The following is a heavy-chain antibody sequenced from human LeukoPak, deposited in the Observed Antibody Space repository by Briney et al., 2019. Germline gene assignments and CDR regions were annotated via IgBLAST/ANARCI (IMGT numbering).Heavy chain of an antibody. J-gene: IGHJ4*02. D-gene: IGHD3-10*01. CDR1: GYSFTSYW. Sequence: GESLKISCKGSGYSFTSYWIGWVRQMPGKGLEWMGIIYPGDSDTRYSPSFQGQVTISADKSISTAYLQWSSLKASDTAMYYCARGAYYYGSGSYFSSVFDYWGQGTLVTVSS. CDR2: IYPGDSDT. V-gene: IGHV5-51*01. CDR3: ARGAYYYGSGSYFSSVFDY.